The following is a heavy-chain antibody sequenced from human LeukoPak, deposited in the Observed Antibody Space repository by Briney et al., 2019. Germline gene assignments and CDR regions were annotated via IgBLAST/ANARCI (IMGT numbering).Heavy chain of an antibody. V-gene: IGHV4-39*07. J-gene: IGHJ4*02. CDR3: ARGEEMATAVDY. Sequence: PSETLSLTCTVSGGSISSSSYSWGWIRQPPGKGLEWIGEINHSGSTNYNPSLKSRVTISVDTSKNQFSLKLSSVTAADTAVYYCARGEEMATAVDYWGQGTLVTVSS. CDR1: GGSISSSSYS. CDR2: INHSGST. D-gene: IGHD5-24*01.